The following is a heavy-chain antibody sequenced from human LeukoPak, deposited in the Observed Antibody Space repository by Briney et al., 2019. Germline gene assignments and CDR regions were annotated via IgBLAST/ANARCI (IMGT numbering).Heavy chain of an antibody. Sequence: GGSLRLSCAASGFTFSDYEINWVRQAPGKGLEWVSCISTSGSTTYYADSVEGRFTISRDNAKNSLFLQMNTLTAEDTAVYYCARGALHVFDYWGQGTPVTVSS. CDR2: ISTSGSTT. CDR1: GFTFSDYE. D-gene: IGHD3-10*02. J-gene: IGHJ4*02. V-gene: IGHV3-48*03. CDR3: ARGALHVFDY.